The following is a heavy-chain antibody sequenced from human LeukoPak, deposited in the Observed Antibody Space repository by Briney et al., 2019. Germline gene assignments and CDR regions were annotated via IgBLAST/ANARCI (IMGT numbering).Heavy chain of an antibody. J-gene: IGHJ4*02. Sequence: SETLSLTCTVSGGSISSYYWSWIRQPPGKGLEWIGYIYYSGSTNYNPSLKSRVTISVDTSKNQFSLKLSSVTAADTAVYYCARGAIAAAGMDWGQGTLVTVSS. CDR3: ARGAIAAAGMD. CDR1: GGSISSYY. CDR2: IYYSGST. D-gene: IGHD6-13*01. V-gene: IGHV4-59*01.